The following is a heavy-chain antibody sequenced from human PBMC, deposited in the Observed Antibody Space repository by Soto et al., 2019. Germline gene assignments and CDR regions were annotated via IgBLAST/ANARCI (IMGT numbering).Heavy chain of an antibody. D-gene: IGHD2-2*01. V-gene: IGHV1-46*01. Sequence: ASVKVSCKASGYTFTSYYMHWVRQAPGQGLEWMGIINPSGGSTSYAQKFQGRVTMTRDTSTSTVYMELSSLRSEGTAVYYCARVRGYWSSTSCYPIRVFDYWGQGTLVTVSS. CDR1: GYTFTSYY. J-gene: IGHJ4*02. CDR3: ARVRGYWSSTSCYPIRVFDY. CDR2: INPSGGST.